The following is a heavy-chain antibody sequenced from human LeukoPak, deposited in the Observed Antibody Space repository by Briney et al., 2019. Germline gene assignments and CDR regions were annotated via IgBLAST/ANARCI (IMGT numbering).Heavy chain of an antibody. J-gene: IGHJ4*02. CDR2: INHSGST. Sequence: KPSETLSLTCTVSGGSISSSSYYWGWIRQPPGKGLEWIGEINHSGSTNYNPSLKSRVTISVDTSKNQFSLKLSSVTAADTAVYYCARLGLKSSGYYLWGQGTLVTVSS. V-gene: IGHV4-39*07. D-gene: IGHD3-22*01. CDR1: GGSISSSSYY. CDR3: ARLGLKSSGYYL.